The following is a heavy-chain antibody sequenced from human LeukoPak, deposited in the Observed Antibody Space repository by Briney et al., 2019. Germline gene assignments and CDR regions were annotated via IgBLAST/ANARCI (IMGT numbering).Heavy chain of an antibody. J-gene: IGHJ4*02. CDR1: GFPFSNYS. CDR3: ARSSGRDGYNFGFDY. CDR2: ISSSSSYI. Sequence: GGSLRLSCAASGFPFSNYSMNWGRQAPGQGLGSVSSISSSSSYIYYADSVKGRFTIARDNAKNSLYLQMNSLRAEDTAVYYCARSSGRDGYNFGFDYWGQGTLVTVSS. V-gene: IGHV3-21*01. D-gene: IGHD5-24*01.